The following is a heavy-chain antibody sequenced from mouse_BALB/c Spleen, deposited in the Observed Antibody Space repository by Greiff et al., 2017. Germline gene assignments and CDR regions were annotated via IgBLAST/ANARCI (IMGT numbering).Heavy chain of an antibody. J-gene: IGHJ4*01. CDR2: MWAGGST. Sequence: VQLVESGPGLVAPSQSLSITCTVSGFSLTSYGVHWVRQPPGKGLEWLGVMWAGGSTNYNSALMSRLSISKDNSKSQVFLKMNSLQTDDTAMYYCARRTGYYAMDYWGQGTSVTVSS. V-gene: IGHV2-9*02. CDR3: ARRTGYYAMDY. CDR1: GFSLTSYG.